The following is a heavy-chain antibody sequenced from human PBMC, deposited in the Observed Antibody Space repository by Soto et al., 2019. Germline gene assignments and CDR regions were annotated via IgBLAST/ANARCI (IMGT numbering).Heavy chain of an antibody. CDR3: GRTSLVVAAATREDY. D-gene: IGHD2-15*01. J-gene: IGHJ4*02. CDR1: GFTFSSYW. CDR2: INSDGSST. V-gene: IGHV3-74*01. Sequence: EVQLVESGGGLVQPGESLRLSCAASGFTFSSYWMHWVRQAPVKGLVWVSRINSDGSSTSYAGSVKGRFTISRDNAKNTLYLQMNMLRAEDTAVYYCGRTSLVVAAATREDYWGQGTLVTVSS.